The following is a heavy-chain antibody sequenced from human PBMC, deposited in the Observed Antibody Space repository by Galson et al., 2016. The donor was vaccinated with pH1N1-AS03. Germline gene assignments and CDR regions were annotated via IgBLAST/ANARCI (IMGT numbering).Heavy chain of an antibody. Sequence: SVKVSCKASGYSFPTYSFNWVRQAPGQGLEWLGWISAYSGDTYYARKFQGRVTLTTDTSTSTAYMELRSLTSDDTAVYYCARAHYNADYVPDFWGRGALVTVSS. CDR3: ARAHYNADYVPDF. D-gene: IGHD4-17*01. CDR2: ISAYSGDT. V-gene: IGHV1-18*04. J-gene: IGHJ4*02. CDR1: GYSFPTYS.